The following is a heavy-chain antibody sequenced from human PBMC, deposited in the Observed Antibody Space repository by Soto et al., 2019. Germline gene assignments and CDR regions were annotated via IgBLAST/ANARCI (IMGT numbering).Heavy chain of an antibody. V-gene: IGHV4-59*01. CDR1: GSSISRYY. J-gene: IGHJ6*02. Sequence: PSETLSLTFTVSGSSISRYYWSWIRQPPGKGLEWIGYIYYSGITNYNPSLKSRVTISVDTSKNQFSLKLSSVTAADTAVYYCARYKSNYYYGMDVWGQGTTVTVSS. D-gene: IGHD1-20*01. CDR2: IYYSGIT. CDR3: ARYKSNYYYGMDV.